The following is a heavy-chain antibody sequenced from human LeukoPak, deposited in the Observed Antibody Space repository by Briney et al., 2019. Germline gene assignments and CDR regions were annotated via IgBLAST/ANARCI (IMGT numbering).Heavy chain of an antibody. CDR1: GYTLTELS. V-gene: IGHV1-24*01. J-gene: IGHJ4*02. Sequence: GASVKVSCKVSGYTLTELSMHWVRQAPGKGLEWMGGFDPEDGETIYAQKFQGRVTMTEDTSTDTAYMELSSLRSEDMAVYYCATGLMVRGVTVLDYWGQGTLVTVSS. CDR2: FDPEDGET. D-gene: IGHD3-10*01. CDR3: ATGLMVRGVTVLDY.